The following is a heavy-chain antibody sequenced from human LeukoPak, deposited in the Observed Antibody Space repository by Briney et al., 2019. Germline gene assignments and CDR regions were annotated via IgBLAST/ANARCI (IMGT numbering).Heavy chain of an antibody. CDR3: ARVAAAVPDQ. Sequence: PGRSPRLSCAASGFTFTTYWMSWVSHAPGKGLEWVANIKQDGSEKSYMASVKGRLNISRDNAKNSLYLQMSSLRAEATAVYYCARVAAAVPDQWGQGTLVTVSS. J-gene: IGHJ5*02. D-gene: IGHD6-13*01. CDR2: IKQDGSEK. CDR1: GFTFTTYW. V-gene: IGHV3-7*04.